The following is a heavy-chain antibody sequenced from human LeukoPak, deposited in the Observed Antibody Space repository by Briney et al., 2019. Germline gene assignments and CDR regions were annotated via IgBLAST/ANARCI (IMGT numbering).Heavy chain of an antibody. V-gene: IGHV3-23*01. CDR2: VFGSGGSA. D-gene: IGHD6-19*01. Sequence: GGPLRLSCAASGFTFSSYAMYWVRQAPGKGLEWVSGVFGSGGSAHYADSVKGRFTISRDNSKNTVYLEMNSLRAEDTAIYFCGKTTTGYSSGRYPGWPVDYWGQGTLVTVSS. CDR1: GFTFSSYA. CDR3: GKTTTGYSSGRYPGWPVDY. J-gene: IGHJ4*02.